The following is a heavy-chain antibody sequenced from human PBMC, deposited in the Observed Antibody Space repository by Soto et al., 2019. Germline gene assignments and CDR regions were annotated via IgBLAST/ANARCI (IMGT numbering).Heavy chain of an antibody. Sequence: QVQLVESGGGVVQPGRSLRLSCAASGFTFSSYAMHWVRQAPGKGLEWVAVISYDGSNKYYADSVKGRFTISRDNSKNTLYLQMNSLRAEDTAVYYCARVITILGGGMDVWGQGTTVTVSS. V-gene: IGHV3-30-3*01. CDR3: ARVITILGGGMDV. CDR2: ISYDGSNK. CDR1: GFTFSSYA. D-gene: IGHD3-3*01. J-gene: IGHJ6*02.